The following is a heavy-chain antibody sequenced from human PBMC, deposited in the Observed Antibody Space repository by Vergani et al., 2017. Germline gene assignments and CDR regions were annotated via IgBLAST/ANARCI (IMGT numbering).Heavy chain of an antibody. CDR2: IKSDGSIT. CDR3: ARARCIESCYMSNWLDS. J-gene: IGHJ5*01. Sequence: DVHLAESGGGFFQPGGSLRLSCSASGFSFNSYWMHWVRQVPGKGLLWVSRIKSDGSITAYADSVKGRFTISRDNAQNTLYLQMNSLSDEDTGIYYCARARCIESCYMSNWLDSWGQGTLVTVSS. CDR1: GFSFNSYW. D-gene: IGHD3-10*01. V-gene: IGHV3-74*03.